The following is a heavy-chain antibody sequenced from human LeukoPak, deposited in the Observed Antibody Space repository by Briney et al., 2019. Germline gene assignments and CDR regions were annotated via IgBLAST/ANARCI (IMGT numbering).Heavy chain of an antibody. V-gene: IGHV4-38-2*02. D-gene: IGHD4-17*01. CDR2: IYHSGST. CDR3: ARVRSGYGDLDY. J-gene: IGHJ4*02. Sequence: SETLSLTCTVSGYSISSGYYWGWIRQPPGKGLEWIGSIYHSGSTYYNPSLKSRVTISVDTSKNQFSLKLSSVTAADTAVYYCARVRSGYGDLDYWGQGTLVTVSS. CDR1: GYSISSGYY.